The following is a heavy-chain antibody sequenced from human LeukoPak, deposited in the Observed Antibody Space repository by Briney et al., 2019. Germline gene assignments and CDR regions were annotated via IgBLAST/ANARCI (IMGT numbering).Heavy chain of an antibody. CDR2: IIPIFGTA. V-gene: IGHV1-69*13. Sequence: GAAVKVSCTASGGAFSSYAISWVRHAPGQGMEWMGGIIPIFGTANYAQKFQGRVTITADESTSTAYMELSSLRSEDTAVYYCARGYSGYDLLDYWGQGTLVTVSS. CDR1: GGAFSSYA. D-gene: IGHD5-12*01. J-gene: IGHJ4*02. CDR3: ARGYSGYDLLDY.